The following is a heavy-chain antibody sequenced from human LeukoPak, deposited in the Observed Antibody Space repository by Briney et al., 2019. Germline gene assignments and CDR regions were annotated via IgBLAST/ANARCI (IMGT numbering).Heavy chain of an antibody. Sequence: ASAKVSCKASGYTFTGCYIHWVRQAPGQGLEWMGWINPNSGRTNYAQKFQGRVTMTRDTSISTAYMELSSLRSDDTAVYYCASRYCNGGGCSNLLDFFDYWGQGALVTVSS. V-gene: IGHV1-2*02. J-gene: IGHJ4*02. CDR2: INPNSGRT. D-gene: IGHD2-15*01. CDR3: ASRYCNGGGCSNLLDFFDY. CDR1: GYTFTGCY.